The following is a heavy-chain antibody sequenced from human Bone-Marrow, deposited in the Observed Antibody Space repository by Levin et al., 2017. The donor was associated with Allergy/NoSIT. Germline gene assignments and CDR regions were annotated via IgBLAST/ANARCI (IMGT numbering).Heavy chain of an antibody. Sequence: ASETLSLTCGVFGGSLSGYYWTWIRQSPGQGLEYIGEVNERGNTNYNPSLRSRAAISIDTSKDQFSLQLSFVTAADTGIYFCARKADTWIQIWGGMDVWGRGTTVSVSS. D-gene: IGHD5-18*01. J-gene: IGHJ6*02. V-gene: IGHV4-34*01. CDR1: GGSLSGYY. CDR3: ARKADTWIQIWGGMDV. CDR2: VNERGNT.